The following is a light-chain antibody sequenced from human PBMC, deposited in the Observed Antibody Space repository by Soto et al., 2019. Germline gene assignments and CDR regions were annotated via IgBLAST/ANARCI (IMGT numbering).Light chain of an antibody. V-gene: IGKV4-1*01. CDR1: QSVFYSSNNKNY. CDR2: WAS. Sequence: DIVMTQSPDSLAVSLGERATINCKSSQSVFYSSNNKNYLAWYQHKPGQPPRLLIYWASTRESGVPDRFSGSGSGTDFTLTISSLQAEDVAVYYCQHYNSYSEAFGQGTKVELK. J-gene: IGKJ1*01. CDR3: QHYNSYSEA.